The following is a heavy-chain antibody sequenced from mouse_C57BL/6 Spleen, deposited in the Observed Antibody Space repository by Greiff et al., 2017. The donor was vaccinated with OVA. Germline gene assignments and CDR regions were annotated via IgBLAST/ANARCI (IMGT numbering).Heavy chain of an antibody. J-gene: IGHJ2*01. V-gene: IGHV1-61*01. CDR3: AHIYGSSYPYYFDY. CDR1: GYTFTSYW. D-gene: IGHD1-1*01. Sequence: QVQLKQPGAELVRPGSSVKLSCKASGYTFTSYWMDWVKQRPGQGLEWIGNIYPSDSETHYNQKFKDKATLTVDKSSSTAYMQLSSLTSEDSAVYYCAHIYGSSYPYYFDYWGQGTTLTVSS. CDR2: IYPSDSET.